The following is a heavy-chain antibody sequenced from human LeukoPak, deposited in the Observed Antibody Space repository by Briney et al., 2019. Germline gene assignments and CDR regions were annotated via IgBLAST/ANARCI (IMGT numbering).Heavy chain of an antibody. D-gene: IGHD6-13*01. J-gene: IGHJ4*02. CDR2: ISSSSSTI. V-gene: IGHV3-48*04. Sequence: GGSLRLSCAASGFTFSSYSMNWVRQAPGKGLEWVSYISSSSSTIYYADSVKGRFTISRDNAKNSLYLQMNSLRAEDTAVYYCARVAAGGRLDYWGQGTLVTVSS. CDR3: ARVAAGGRLDY. CDR1: GFTFSSYS.